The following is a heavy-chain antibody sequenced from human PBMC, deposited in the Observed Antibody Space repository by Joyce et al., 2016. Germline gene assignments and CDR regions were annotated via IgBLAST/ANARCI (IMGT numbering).Heavy chain of an antibody. CDR2: LKEDGSEI. D-gene: IGHD2-15*01. V-gene: IGHV3-7*03. CDR3: ARGGMHYFDY. CDR1: GLSFSYHT. J-gene: IGHJ4*01. Sequence: EVQVVESGGGLVQPGGSLRLSCAASGLSFSYHTMSWVRQAPGKGLEWVASLKEDGSEIHYVDSVKGRFTISRDNAKISLYLQMNSLRVEDTAVYYCARGGMHYFDYWGQEPWSPSPQ.